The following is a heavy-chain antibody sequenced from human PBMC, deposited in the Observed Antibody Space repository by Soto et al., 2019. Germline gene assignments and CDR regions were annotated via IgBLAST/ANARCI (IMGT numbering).Heavy chain of an antibody. Sequence: ASVKVSCKASGGTFSSYAISWVRQAPGQGLEWMGGIIPIFGTANYAQKFQGRVTITADESTSTAYMELSSLRSEDTAVYYCARVRDLASYFDYWGQGTLVTVSS. D-gene: IGHD2-21*01. V-gene: IGHV1-69*13. CDR1: GGTFSSYA. J-gene: IGHJ4*02. CDR2: IIPIFGTA. CDR3: ARVRDLASYFDY.